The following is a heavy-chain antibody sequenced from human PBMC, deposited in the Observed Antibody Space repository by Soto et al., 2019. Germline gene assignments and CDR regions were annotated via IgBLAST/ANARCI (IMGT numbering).Heavy chain of an antibody. CDR1: GFTFSTYG. CDR2: ISNDGRNK. Sequence: QVQLVESGGGVVQPGRSLRLSYAASGFTFSTYGMHWVRQAPGKGLEWVGVISNDGRNKYYAESVKGRFTISRDNSQNTLFLQMDSLRAEDTAVYYCANLPYGDYADFDDWGQGSVVTVSS. J-gene: IGHJ4*02. D-gene: IGHD4-17*01. CDR3: ANLPYGDYADFDD. V-gene: IGHV3-30*18.